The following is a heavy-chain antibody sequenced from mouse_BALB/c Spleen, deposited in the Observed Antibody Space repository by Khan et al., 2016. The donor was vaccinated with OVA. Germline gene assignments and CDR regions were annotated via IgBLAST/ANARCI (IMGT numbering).Heavy chain of an antibody. CDR1: GYSITSGYY. CDR2: MSHCGTF. V-gene: IGHV3-6*02. CDR3: ARAGRWYDY. J-gene: IGHJ3*01. Sequence: EVQLQESGPGLVKPSQSLSLTCSVTGYSITSGYYWNWMRQLPGNKLEWMGYMSHCGTFNYNPSPKNRITITRNTSHNQSFLKLNSVTTEDRATYYCARAGRWYDYWGQGTLVTVSA.